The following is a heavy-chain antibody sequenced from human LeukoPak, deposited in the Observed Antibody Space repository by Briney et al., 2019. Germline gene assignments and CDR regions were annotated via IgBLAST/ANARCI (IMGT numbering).Heavy chain of an antibody. V-gene: IGHV1-46*01. Sequence: GASVKVSCKASGFTFSNYYVYWVRQAPGQGLEWMGMINPTGGSTRHAQKFQGRVTMTRDTSTSTVYMEMTSLRSEDTAEYYCARVFYDGTEEGYGMDVWGQGTTVTVSS. CDR1: GFTFSNYY. CDR3: ARVFYDGTEEGYGMDV. J-gene: IGHJ6*02. CDR2: INPTGGST. D-gene: IGHD3-16*01.